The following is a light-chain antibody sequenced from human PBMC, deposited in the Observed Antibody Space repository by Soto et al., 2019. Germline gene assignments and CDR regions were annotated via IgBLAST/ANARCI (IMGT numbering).Light chain of an antibody. Sequence: DIQMTQSPSTLSASEGDRVTITCRASESIGNWLAWYQQKPGQAPNLLIYGASNLESGVPSRFSGSGSGTEFTLTISSLQPEDFATYYCLQHNSLPLTFGQGTRGEN. CDR2: GAS. J-gene: IGKJ5*01. CDR3: LQHNSLPLT. V-gene: IGKV1-5*03. CDR1: ESIGNW.